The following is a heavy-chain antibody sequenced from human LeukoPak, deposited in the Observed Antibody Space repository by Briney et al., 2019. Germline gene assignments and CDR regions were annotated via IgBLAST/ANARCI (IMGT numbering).Heavy chain of an antibody. V-gene: IGHV3-30-3*01. D-gene: IGHD4-17*01. CDR3: ARETGSAVGSTDFDY. CDR1: GFTFSSYA. J-gene: IGHJ4*02. CDR2: ISYDGSNK. Sequence: HPGGSLRLSCAASGFTFSSYAIHWVRQAPGKGLEWVAVISYDGSNKYYADSVKGRFTISRDNSKNTLYLQMYSLRAEDTAVYYCARETGSAVGSTDFDYWGQGTLVTVSS.